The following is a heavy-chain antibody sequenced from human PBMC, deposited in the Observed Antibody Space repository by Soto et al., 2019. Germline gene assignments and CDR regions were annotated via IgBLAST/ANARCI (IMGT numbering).Heavy chain of an antibody. CDR1: GYTFTSYG. CDR2: ISAYNGNT. V-gene: IGHV1-18*04. D-gene: IGHD3-16*01. Sequence: ASVKVSCKASGYTFTSYGISWVRQAPGQGLEWMGWISAYNGNTNYAQKLQGRVTMTTDTSTSTAYMELRSLRSDDTAVYYCARARVRLGELGEYYFDYWGQGTLVTVSS. CDR3: ARARVRLGELGEYYFDY. J-gene: IGHJ4*02.